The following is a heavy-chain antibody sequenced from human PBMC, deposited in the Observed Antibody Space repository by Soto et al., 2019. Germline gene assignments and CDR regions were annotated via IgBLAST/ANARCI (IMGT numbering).Heavy chain of an antibody. D-gene: IGHD3-3*01. Sequence: SETLSLTCAVSSGSISSSNWWSWVRQPPGKGLEWIGEIYHSGSTNYNPSLKSRVTISVDKSKNQFSLKLSSVTAADTAVYYCARHNYDFWTFDPWGQGTLVTVSS. CDR1: SGSISSSNW. CDR2: IYHSGST. V-gene: IGHV4-4*02. J-gene: IGHJ5*02. CDR3: ARHNYDFWTFDP.